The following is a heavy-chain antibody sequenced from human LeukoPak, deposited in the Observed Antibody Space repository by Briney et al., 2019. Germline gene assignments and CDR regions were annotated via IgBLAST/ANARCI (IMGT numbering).Heavy chain of an antibody. CDR1: GFTFSEYY. Sequence: PGGSLRLSCAASGFTFSEYYMIWIRQAPGKGLEWVSYINSSGSTIYYADSVKGRFTISRDNAKNSLYLQMNSLRAEDTAVYYCASRKVYYYDSSADYWGQGTLVTVSS. CDR2: INSSGSTI. D-gene: IGHD3-22*01. J-gene: IGHJ4*02. CDR3: ASRKVYYYDSSADY. V-gene: IGHV3-11*04.